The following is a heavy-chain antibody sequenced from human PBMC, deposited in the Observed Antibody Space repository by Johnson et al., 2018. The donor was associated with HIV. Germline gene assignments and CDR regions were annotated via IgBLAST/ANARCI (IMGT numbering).Heavy chain of an antibody. J-gene: IGHJ3*02. V-gene: IGHV3-30*04. CDR2: ISYDGSNK. D-gene: IGHD3-22*01. CDR1: GFTFSRYA. Sequence: SGGGVVQPGRSLRLSCAASGFTFSRYAMHWVRQAPGKGLEWVAVISYDGSNKNYADSVKGRFTISRDNTKNTLSLQMNSLRAEDTAVYDCARASPNYYDSSGYFPRDAFDIWGQGTMVTVSS. CDR3: ARASPNYYDSSGYFPRDAFDI.